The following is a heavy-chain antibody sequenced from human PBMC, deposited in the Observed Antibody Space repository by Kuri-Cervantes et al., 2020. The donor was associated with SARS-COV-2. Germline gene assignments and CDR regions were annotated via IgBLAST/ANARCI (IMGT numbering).Heavy chain of an antibody. J-gene: IGHJ4*02. CDR3: ARDGGGYIAVAGTLDY. CDR2: IKQDGSEK. V-gene: IGHV3-7*01. D-gene: IGHD6-19*01. Sequence: GGSLRLSCAASGFTVSSNYMSWVRQAPGKGLEWVANIKQDGSEKYYVDSVKGRFTISRDNAKNPPYLQMNSLRAEDTAVYYCARDGGGYIAVAGTLDYWGQGTLVTVSS. CDR1: GFTVSSNY.